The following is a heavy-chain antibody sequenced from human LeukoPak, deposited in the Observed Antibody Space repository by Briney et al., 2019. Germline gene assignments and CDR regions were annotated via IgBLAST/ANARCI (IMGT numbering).Heavy chain of an antibody. CDR2: TYYRSKWYN. V-gene: IGHV6-1*01. D-gene: IGHD3-22*01. J-gene: IGHJ4*02. Sequence: QTLSLTCVISGDSVSSNSAAWNWIRQSPSRGLEWLGRTYYRSKWYNEYAVSVKSRITINSDTSKNQFSLQLNSVTPEDTAVYYCARDSSGTLSGLFGYWGQGTLVTVSS. CDR3: ARDSSGTLSGLFGY. CDR1: GDSVSSNSAA.